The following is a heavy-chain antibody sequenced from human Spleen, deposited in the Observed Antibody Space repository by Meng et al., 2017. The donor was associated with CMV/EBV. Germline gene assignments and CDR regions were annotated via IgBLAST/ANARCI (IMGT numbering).Heavy chain of an antibody. Sequence: EVQLVESGGXLVKPGXPLRRSXAXSGVTFSSYSMNWVRQAPGKGLEWVSSISSSSSYIYYADSVKGRFTISRDNAKNSLYLQMNSLRAEDTAVYYCARDALGAEYPYFDYWGQGTLFTVSS. V-gene: IGHV3-21*01. CDR1: GVTFSSYS. CDR3: ARDALGAEYPYFDY. J-gene: IGHJ4*02. CDR2: ISSSSSYI. D-gene: IGHD2-2*01.